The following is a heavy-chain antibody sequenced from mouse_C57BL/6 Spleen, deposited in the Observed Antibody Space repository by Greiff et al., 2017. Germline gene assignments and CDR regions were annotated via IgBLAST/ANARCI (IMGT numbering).Heavy chain of an antibody. CDR2: INPGSGGT. Sequence: VQLQESGAELVRPGTSVKVSCKASGYAFTNYLIEWVKQRPGKGLEWIGVINPGSGGTNYNEKFKGKATLTADKSSSTAYMQLSSLTSEDSAVYFCARRVDVWGTGTTVTVSS. J-gene: IGHJ1*03. CDR3: ARRVDV. V-gene: IGHV1-54*01. CDR1: GYAFTNYL.